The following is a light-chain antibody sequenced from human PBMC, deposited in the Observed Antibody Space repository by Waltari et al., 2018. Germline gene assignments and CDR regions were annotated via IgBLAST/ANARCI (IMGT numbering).Light chain of an antibody. CDR3: QQRSTWPTVT. V-gene: IGKV3D-11*03. Sequence: RAHQRVSIKLAGYHQKPGPVPVHRVTVASDRAAGVPVRFSGGGAGTDFTLTISSLEPEDSAVYYCQQRSTWPTVTFVGGTKVEIK. CDR1: QRVSIK. CDR2: VAS. J-gene: IGKJ4*01.